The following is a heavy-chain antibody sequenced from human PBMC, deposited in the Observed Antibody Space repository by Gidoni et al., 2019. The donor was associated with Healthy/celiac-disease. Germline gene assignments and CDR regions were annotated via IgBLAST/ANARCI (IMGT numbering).Heavy chain of an antibody. CDR3: ARRIAARHDAFDI. CDR1: GYSFTSYW. D-gene: IGHD6-6*01. CDR2: IYPGDSDT. V-gene: IGHV5-51*01. Sequence: EVQLVQSGAEVKTPGESLKISCTGSGYSFTSYWIGWVRQMPGKGLEWMGIIYPGDSDTRYSPSFQGQVTISADKSISTAYLQWSSLKASDTAMYYCARRIAARHDAFDIWGQGTMVTVSS. J-gene: IGHJ3*02.